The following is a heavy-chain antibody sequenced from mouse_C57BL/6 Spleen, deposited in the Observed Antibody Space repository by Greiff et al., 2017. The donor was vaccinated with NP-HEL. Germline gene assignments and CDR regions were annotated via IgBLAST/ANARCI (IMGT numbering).Heavy chain of an antibody. CDR2: INPNNGGT. Sequence: EVQLQQSGPELVKPGASVKISCKASGYTFTDYYMNWVKQSHGKSLEWIGDINPNNGGTSYNQKFKGKATLTVDKSSSTAYMELRSLTSEDSAVYYCARRPPGSRDYAMDYWGQGTSVTVSS. CDR1: GYTFTDYY. CDR3: ARRPPGSRDYAMDY. V-gene: IGHV1-26*01. D-gene: IGHD1-1*01. J-gene: IGHJ4*01.